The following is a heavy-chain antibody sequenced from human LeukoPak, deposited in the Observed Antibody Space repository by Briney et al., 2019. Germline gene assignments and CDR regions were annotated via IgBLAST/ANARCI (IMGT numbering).Heavy chain of an antibody. Sequence: PGGSLRLSCAASGFTFSLFGMHWVRQAPGKGLEWVANIKQDGSEKYYVDSVKGRFTISRDNAKNSLYLQMNSLRAEDTAVYYCARVGIAARLYYYYYMDVWGKGTTVTVSS. CDR2: IKQDGSEK. CDR3: ARVGIAARLYYYYYMDV. CDR1: GFTFSLFG. V-gene: IGHV3-7*01. D-gene: IGHD6-6*01. J-gene: IGHJ6*03.